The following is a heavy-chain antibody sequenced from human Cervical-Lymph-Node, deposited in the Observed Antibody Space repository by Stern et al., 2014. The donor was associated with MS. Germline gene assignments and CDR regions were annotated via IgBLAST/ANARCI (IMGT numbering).Heavy chain of an antibody. Sequence: VHLVESGGGLVKPGGSLRLSCAASGFTFSDYYMSWIRQAPGKGLEWVSYISSSGSTIYYADSVKGRFPISRDNAKNSLYLQMNSLRAEDTAVYYCARAGSSGWYVRDAFDIWGQGTMVTVSS. V-gene: IGHV3-11*01. CDR3: ARAGSSGWYVRDAFDI. J-gene: IGHJ3*02. D-gene: IGHD6-19*01. CDR1: GFTFSDYY. CDR2: ISSSGSTI.